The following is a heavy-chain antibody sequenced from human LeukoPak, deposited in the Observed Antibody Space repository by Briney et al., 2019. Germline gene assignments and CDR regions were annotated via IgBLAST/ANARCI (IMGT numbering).Heavy chain of an antibody. D-gene: IGHD3-10*01. V-gene: IGHV3-30*14. CDR1: GFTFSSYA. CDR3: ARTYYYGSGSLSPSGY. J-gene: IGHJ4*02. CDR2: ISYDGSNK. Sequence: GGSLRLSCAASGFTFSSYAMHWVRQAPGKGLEWVAVISYDGSNKYYADSVKGRFTISRDNSKNTLDLQLNSLRAEDTAVYYCARTYYYGSGSLSPSGYWGQGTLVTVSS.